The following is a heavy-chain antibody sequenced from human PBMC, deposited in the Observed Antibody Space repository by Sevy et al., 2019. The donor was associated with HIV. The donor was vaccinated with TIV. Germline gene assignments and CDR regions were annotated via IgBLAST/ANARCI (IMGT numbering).Heavy chain of an antibody. CDR2: LSGSGGST. Sequence: GGSLRLSCAASVFTFSSYAMSWVRQAPGEGLEWVSGLSGSGGSTNYVDPVKGRFTISRDNSKNTLYLQMNSLRADDTAVYYCAKDRVWELGDAFDIWGQGTMVTVSS. J-gene: IGHJ3*02. CDR1: VFTFSSYA. D-gene: IGHD3-10*01. CDR3: AKDRVWELGDAFDI. V-gene: IGHV3-23*01.